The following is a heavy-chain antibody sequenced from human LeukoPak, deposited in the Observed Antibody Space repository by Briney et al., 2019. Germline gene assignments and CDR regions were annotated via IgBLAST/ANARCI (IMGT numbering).Heavy chain of an antibody. CDR2: INPNSGVT. CDR1: GYTFTGYY. Sequence: ASVKVSSEASGYTFTGYYMHWGRQAPGQGLGGMGWINPNSGVTNYAQKFQGRVTMTRVASISTAYIERSRLRSDETAVYYRARDLSGVGGYYDSSGYYYGGSCYMDVWGKGTTVTVSS. J-gene: IGHJ6*03. D-gene: IGHD3-22*01. V-gene: IGHV1-2*02. CDR3: ARDLSGVGGYYDSSGYYYGGSCYMDV.